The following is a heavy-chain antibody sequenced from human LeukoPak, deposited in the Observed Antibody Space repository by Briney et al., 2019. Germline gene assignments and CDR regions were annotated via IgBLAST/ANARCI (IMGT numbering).Heavy chain of an antibody. CDR3: ARGNFWSGYIGN. D-gene: IGHD3-3*01. V-gene: IGHV4-61*02. CDR1: GGSISSGGYY. J-gene: IGHJ4*02. CDR2: IYTSGST. Sequence: SQTLSLTCTVSGGSISSGGYYWSWIRQPAGKGLEWIGRIYTSGSTNYNPSLKSRVTISVDTSKNQFSLKLSSVTAADTAVYYCARGNFWSGYIGNWGQGTLVTVSS.